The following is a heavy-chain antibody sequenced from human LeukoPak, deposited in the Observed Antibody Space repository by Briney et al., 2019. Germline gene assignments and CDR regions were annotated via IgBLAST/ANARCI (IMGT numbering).Heavy chain of an antibody. J-gene: IGHJ4*02. CDR1: GFTFSSYW. Sequence: GGSLRLSCAASGFTFSSYWMSWVRQAPGKGLKWVANIKQDGSEKYYVDSVKGRFTISRDNAKNSLYLQMNSLRAEDTAVYYCASDLNSSSWYEGVFDYWGQGTLVTVSS. V-gene: IGHV3-7*01. CDR3: ASDLNSSSWYEGVFDY. D-gene: IGHD6-13*01. CDR2: IKQDGSEK.